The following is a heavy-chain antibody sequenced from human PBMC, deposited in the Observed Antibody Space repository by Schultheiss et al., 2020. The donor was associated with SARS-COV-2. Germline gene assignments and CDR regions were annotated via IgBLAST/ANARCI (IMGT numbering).Heavy chain of an antibody. CDR1: GFTFSSYA. Sequence: GESLKISCAASGFTFSSYAMSWVRQAPGKGLEWVSVIYSGGSTYYADSVKGRFTISRDTSKNTLYLQMNSLRPEDTAVYYCAKDRTLTGRIARYLFDYWGQGTLVTVSS. J-gene: IGHJ4*02. V-gene: IGHV3-23*03. CDR3: AKDRTLTGRIARYLFDY. D-gene: IGHD2-15*01. CDR2: IYSGGST.